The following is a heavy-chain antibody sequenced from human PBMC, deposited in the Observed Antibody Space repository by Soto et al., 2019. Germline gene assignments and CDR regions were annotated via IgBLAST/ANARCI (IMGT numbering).Heavy chain of an antibody. CDR1: GFTFSTFA. CDR3: AKRPHFVEAHCFHS. J-gene: IGHJ4*02. D-gene: IGHD2-15*01. V-gene: IGHV3-23*01. CDR2: IIGSGTHT. Sequence: PGGSLRLSCAASGFTFSTFAMSWVRQAPGKGLEWVSTIIGSGTHTYYADSVKGRFTISRDNSRNTLFLQMNSLRAEDTAVYFCAKRPHFVEAHCFHSWGQGTLVTVSS.